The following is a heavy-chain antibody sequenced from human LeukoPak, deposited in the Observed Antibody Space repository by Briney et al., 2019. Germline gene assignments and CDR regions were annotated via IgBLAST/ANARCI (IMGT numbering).Heavy chain of an antibody. J-gene: IGHJ3*02. Sequence: SETLSLTCTVSGDSISSAYWSWIRQSPGKGLEWIGYIYYSGISDYNPSPKSRVTISVDTSKNQFSLKLRSVTAADTAVYYCAKHYGSGSNDFDIWGQGTMVTVS. CDR2: IYYSGIS. CDR1: GDSISSAY. V-gene: IGHV4-59*01. D-gene: IGHD3-10*01. CDR3: AKHYGSGSNDFDI.